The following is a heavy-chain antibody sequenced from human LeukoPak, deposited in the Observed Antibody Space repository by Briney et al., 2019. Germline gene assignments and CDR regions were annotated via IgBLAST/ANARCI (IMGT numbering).Heavy chain of an antibody. CDR1: GFTFNDYA. Sequence: GRSLRLSCEASGFTFNDYAMHWVRQAPGKGLEWVSGISWNSDITGYADSVKGRFTISRDNAKNSLYLQMNSVRAEDTAVYYCAKDSDGSGSYYVYYFDRWGQGTLVTVSS. D-gene: IGHD3-10*01. CDR2: ISWNSDIT. CDR3: AKDSDGSGSYYVYYFDR. J-gene: IGHJ4*02. V-gene: IGHV3-9*01.